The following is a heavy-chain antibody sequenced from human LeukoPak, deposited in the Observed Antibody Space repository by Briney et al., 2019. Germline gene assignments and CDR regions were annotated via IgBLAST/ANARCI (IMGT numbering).Heavy chain of an antibody. J-gene: IGHJ6*02. CDR1: GYSFTSYW. V-gene: IGHV5-51*01. D-gene: IGHD6-6*01. Sequence: EESLKISCKGSGYSFTSYWIGWVRQMPGKGLEWMGIIYPGDSDTRYSPSFQGQVTISADKSISTAYLQWSSLKASDTAMYYCARRLSSSSPKTYYYYYGMDVWGQGTTVTVSS. CDR2: IYPGDSDT. CDR3: ARRLSSSSPKTYYYYYGMDV.